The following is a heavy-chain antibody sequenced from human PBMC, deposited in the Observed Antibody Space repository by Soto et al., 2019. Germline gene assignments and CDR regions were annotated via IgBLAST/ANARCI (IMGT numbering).Heavy chain of an antibody. D-gene: IGHD2-2*01. Sequence: QVQLVQSGAEVKKPGSSVKVSCKASGGTFSSYAISWVRQAPGQGLEWMGGIIPISGTANYAQKFQGRVTITADECTSTVSMELSSLRSEDTAVYFCARSQGSSTSLEIYYYYYYGMDVWGQGTTVTVSS. CDR3: ARSQGSSTSLEIYYYYYYGMDV. CDR2: IIPISGTA. J-gene: IGHJ6*02. V-gene: IGHV1-69*01. CDR1: GGTFSSYA.